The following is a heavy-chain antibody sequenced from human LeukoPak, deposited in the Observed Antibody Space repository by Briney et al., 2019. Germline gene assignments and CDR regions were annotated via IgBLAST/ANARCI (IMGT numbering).Heavy chain of an antibody. V-gene: IGHV3-9*01. CDR1: GFTFDDYA. CDR3: AKVGTGSYSGPFDY. CDR2: ISWNSGTI. D-gene: IGHD1-26*01. Sequence: GRSLRLSCAASGFTFDDYAMHWVRQAPGKGLEWVSGISWNSGTIGYADSVKGRFTISRDNAKNSLYLQMNSLRAEDTALYYCAKVGTGSYSGPFDYWGQGALVTVSS. J-gene: IGHJ4*02.